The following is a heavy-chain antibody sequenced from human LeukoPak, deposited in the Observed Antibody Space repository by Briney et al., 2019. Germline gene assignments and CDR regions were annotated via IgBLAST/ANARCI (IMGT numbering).Heavy chain of an antibody. Sequence: SETLSLTRTVSGGSISSYYWSWIRQPPGKGLEWIGYIYYSGSTNYNPSLKSRVTISVDTSKNQFSLKLSSVTAADTAVYYCARYRGHHYYGSGSYRRGFDYWGQGTLVTVSS. CDR3: ARYRGHHYYGSGSYRRGFDY. D-gene: IGHD3-10*01. V-gene: IGHV4-59*01. CDR1: GGSISSYY. J-gene: IGHJ4*02. CDR2: IYYSGST.